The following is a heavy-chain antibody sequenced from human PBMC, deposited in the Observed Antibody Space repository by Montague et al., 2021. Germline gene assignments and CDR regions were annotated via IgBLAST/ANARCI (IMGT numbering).Heavy chain of an antibody. Sequence: SETLSLTCSVSGGSVNGCDWSWIRQPQGKGLEWIGYMRSSGSPNYNPSFKSRLAISIDRSRNQFSLALSFVTAADTAIYFCGRAYWGSIDYWGHGILVTVSS. CDR2: MRSSGSP. D-gene: IGHD7-27*01. CDR1: GGSVNGCD. J-gene: IGHJ4*01. V-gene: IGHV4-59*02. CDR3: GRAYWGSIDY.